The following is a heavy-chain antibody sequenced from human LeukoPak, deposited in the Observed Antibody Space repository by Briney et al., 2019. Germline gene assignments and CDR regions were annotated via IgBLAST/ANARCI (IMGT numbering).Heavy chain of an antibody. D-gene: IGHD6-6*01. CDR1: GFTFSSYS. CDR3: ARGAPDPEIAARGYFDY. V-gene: IGHV3-21*01. CDR2: ISSSSSYI. Sequence: GGSLRLSCAASGFTFSSYSMNWVRQAPGKGLEWVSSISSSSSYIYYADSVKGRFTISRDNAKNSLYLQMNSLRAEDTAVYYCARGAPDPEIAARGYFDYWGQGTLVTVSS. J-gene: IGHJ4*02.